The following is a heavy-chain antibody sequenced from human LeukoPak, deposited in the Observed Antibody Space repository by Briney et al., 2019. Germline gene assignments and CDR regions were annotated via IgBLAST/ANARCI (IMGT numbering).Heavy chain of an antibody. Sequence: PGGSLRLSCAASGFTFSSYAMSWVRQAPGKGLEWVSAISGSGGSTYYADSVKGRFTIFRDNPKNTLYLQMNSLRAEDTAVYYCAKDPSSSYWFDPWGQGTLVTVSS. D-gene: IGHD6-6*01. CDR3: AKDPSSSYWFDP. CDR1: GFTFSSYA. V-gene: IGHV3-23*01. CDR2: ISGSGGST. J-gene: IGHJ5*02.